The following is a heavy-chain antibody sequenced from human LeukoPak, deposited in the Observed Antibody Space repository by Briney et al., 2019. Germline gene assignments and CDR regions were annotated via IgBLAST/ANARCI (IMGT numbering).Heavy chain of an antibody. CDR3: ARDWGNWGYGYYFDH. Sequence: GGSLRLSCAASGFTFSTYGMHWGRHAPGKGLEWVAVISYDGSNKYYADSVKGRLTISRDNSKNTLYLQMNSLRAEDTAVYYCARDWGNWGYGYYFDHWGQGTLVTVSS. D-gene: IGHD7-27*01. CDR2: ISYDGSNK. V-gene: IGHV3-30*03. CDR1: GFTFSTYG. J-gene: IGHJ4*02.